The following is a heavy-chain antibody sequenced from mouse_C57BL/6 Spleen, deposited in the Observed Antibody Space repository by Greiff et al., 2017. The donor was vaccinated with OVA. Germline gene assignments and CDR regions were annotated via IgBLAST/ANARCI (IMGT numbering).Heavy chain of an antibody. CDR2: IDLSDSYT. CDR3: ARGGDRYYSNGFDY. Sequence: VQLQQPGAELVRPGTSVKLSCKASGYTFTSYWMHWVKQRPGQGLEWIGVIDLSDSYTNYNQKFMGKATLTVDTSSSTAYMQLSSVTAENSEVSYCARGGDRYYSNGFDYWGQGTTLTVSS. V-gene: IGHV1-59*01. CDR1: GYTFTSYW. J-gene: IGHJ2*01. D-gene: IGHD2-5*01.